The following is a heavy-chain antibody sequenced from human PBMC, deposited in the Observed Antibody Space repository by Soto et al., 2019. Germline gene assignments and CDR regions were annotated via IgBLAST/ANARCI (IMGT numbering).Heavy chain of an antibody. CDR3: ARQLLGSGSLYFDY. J-gene: IGHJ4*02. V-gene: IGHV5-51*01. D-gene: IGHD3-10*01. CDR2: IYPDDSDI. CDR1: GFSFTSYW. Sequence: GESLKISCKGSGFSFTSYWIAWVRQMPGNGLEWMGIIYPDDSDIRYSPSFQGQVTFSADKSIDTAYLQWSSLKASDTAMYYCARQLLGSGSLYFDYWGQGTQVTVSS.